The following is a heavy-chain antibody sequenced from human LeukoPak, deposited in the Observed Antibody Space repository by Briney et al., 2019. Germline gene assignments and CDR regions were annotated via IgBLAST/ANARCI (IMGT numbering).Heavy chain of an antibody. V-gene: IGHV4-61*02. CDR1: GGSISSGSYY. D-gene: IGHD2-2*01. CDR2: IHTSGST. Sequence: NPSETLSLTCTVSGGSISSGSYYWSWIRQPAGKGLEWIGRIHTSGSTNYNPSLKSRVTISVDTSKNQFSLKLSSVTAADTAVYYCARDQGSTSAIDYWGQGTLVTVSS. J-gene: IGHJ4*02. CDR3: ARDQGSTSAIDY.